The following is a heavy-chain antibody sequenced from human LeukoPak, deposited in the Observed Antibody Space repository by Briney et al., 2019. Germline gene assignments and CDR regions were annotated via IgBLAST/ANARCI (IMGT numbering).Heavy chain of an antibody. V-gene: IGHV6-1*01. D-gene: IGHD5-18*01. Sequence: SQTLSLTCAISGDSVSSNSAAWNWIRQSPSRGLERLGRTYYRSKWYNDYAVSVKSRITVNQDTSKNQFSLQLNSVTPEDTAVYYCARERAVYSYGRDFDYWGQGTLVTVSS. CDR1: GDSVSSNSAA. CDR3: ARERAVYSYGRDFDY. J-gene: IGHJ4*02. CDR2: TYYRSKWYN.